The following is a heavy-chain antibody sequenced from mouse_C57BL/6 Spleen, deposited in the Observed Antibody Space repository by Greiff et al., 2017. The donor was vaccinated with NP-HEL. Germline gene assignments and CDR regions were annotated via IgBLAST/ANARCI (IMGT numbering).Heavy chain of an antibody. V-gene: IGHV1-61*01. D-gene: IGHD3-3*01. CDR3: ARDRDGGDY. Sequence: QVQLQQPGAELVRPGSSVKLSCKASGYTFTSYWMDRVKQRPGQGLEWIGNIYPSDSETHYNQKFKDKATLTVDKSSSTAYMQLSSLTSEDSAVYYCARDRDGGDYWGQGTTLTVSS. CDR2: IYPSDSET. J-gene: IGHJ2*01. CDR1: GYTFTSYW.